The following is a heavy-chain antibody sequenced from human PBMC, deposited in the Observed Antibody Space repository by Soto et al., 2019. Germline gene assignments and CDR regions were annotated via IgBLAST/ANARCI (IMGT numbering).Heavy chain of an antibody. J-gene: IGHJ6*02. CDR2: IIPIFGTA. Sequence: QVQLVQSGAEVKKPGSSVKVSCKASGGTFSSYAISWVRQAPGQGLEWMGGIIPIFGTANYAQKFQGGVTITADEYTSIAYMELSSLRFEDTAVYYCASLTIFGVVTTYGLDVWGQGTTVTVSS. CDR3: ASLTIFGVVTTYGLDV. D-gene: IGHD3-3*01. CDR1: GGTFSSYA. V-gene: IGHV1-69*01.